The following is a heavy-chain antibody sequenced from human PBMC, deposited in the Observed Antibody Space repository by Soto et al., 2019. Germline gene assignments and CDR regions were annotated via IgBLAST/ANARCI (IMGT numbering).Heavy chain of an antibody. CDR1: GGTFSSYA. D-gene: IGHD1-7*01. V-gene: IGHV1-69*13. CDR2: IIPIFGTA. J-gene: IGHJ4*02. CDR3: TRAGNYRFDY. Sequence: ASVKVSCKASGGTFSSYAISWVRQAPGQGLEWMGGIIPIFGTANYAQKFQGRVTITADESTSTAYMELSSLRAEDTAVYYCTRAGNYRFDYWGQGTLVTVSS.